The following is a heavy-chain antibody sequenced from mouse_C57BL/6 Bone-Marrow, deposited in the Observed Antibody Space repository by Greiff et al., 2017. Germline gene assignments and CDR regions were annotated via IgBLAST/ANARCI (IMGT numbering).Heavy chain of an antibody. CDR3: TACGNSWYFDV. J-gene: IGHJ1*03. CDR1: GFNIKDDY. Sequence: VHVKQSGAELVRPGASVKLSCTASGFNIKDDYMHWVKQRPEQGLEWIGWIDPENGDTEYASKFQGKATITADTSSNTAYLQLSSLTSEDTAVYYCTACGNSWYFDVWAQGPRSPSPQ. V-gene: IGHV14-4*01. D-gene: IGHD2-1*01. CDR2: IDPENGDT.